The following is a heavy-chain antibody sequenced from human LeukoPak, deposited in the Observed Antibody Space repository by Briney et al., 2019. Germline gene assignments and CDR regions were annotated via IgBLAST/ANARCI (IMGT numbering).Heavy chain of an antibody. CDR1: GFTFSSYT. J-gene: IGHJ5*02. V-gene: IGHV3-48*04. CDR2: IDLSGSTL. CDR3: ARGPPLFDP. Sequence: GGSLRLSCAASGFTFSSYTMNWVRQAPGKGLEWVSYIDLSGSTLYYVDSVKGRFTISRDNAKNSLYLQMNSLRAEDTAVYYCARGPPLFDPWGQGTLVAVSS.